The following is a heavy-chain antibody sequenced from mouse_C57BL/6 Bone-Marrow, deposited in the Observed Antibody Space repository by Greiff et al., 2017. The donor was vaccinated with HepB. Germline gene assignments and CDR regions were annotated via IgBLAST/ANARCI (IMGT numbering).Heavy chain of an antibody. J-gene: IGHJ4*01. Sequence: QVHVKQSGAELVKPGASVKISCKASGYTFTDYYINWVKQRPGQGLEWIGKIGPGSGSTYYNEKFKGKATLTADKSSSTAYMQLSSLTSEDSAVYFCARLDDYDVGYAMDYWGQGTSVTVSS. V-gene: IGHV1-77*01. CDR2: IGPGSGST. CDR1: GYTFTDYY. D-gene: IGHD2-4*01. CDR3: ARLDDYDVGYAMDY.